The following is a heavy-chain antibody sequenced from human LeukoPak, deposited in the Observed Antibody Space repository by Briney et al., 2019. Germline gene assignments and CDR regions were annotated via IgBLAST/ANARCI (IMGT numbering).Heavy chain of an antibody. CDR2: IRSKANSYAT. V-gene: IGHV3-73*01. CDR1: GFSFSGSA. CDR3: TRGEDYSNYEFDY. Sequence: GSLRLSCAASGFSFSGSAMLWVRQASGKGLEWVGRIRSKANSYATVYAVSVKGRFTISRDDSKNTAYLQMNSLKTEDTAVYYCTRGEDYSNYEFDYWGQGILVTVSS. J-gene: IGHJ4*02. D-gene: IGHD4-11*01.